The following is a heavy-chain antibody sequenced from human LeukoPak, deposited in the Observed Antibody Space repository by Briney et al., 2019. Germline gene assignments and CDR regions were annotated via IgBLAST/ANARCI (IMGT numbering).Heavy chain of an antibody. CDR3: ARVLPYDYINRFDR. J-gene: IGHJ5*02. Sequence: GGSLRLSCAASGFTFSSYAMSWVRQAPGKGLEWVSAISGSGGSTYYADSVKGRFTISRDNAKNSLYLQMNSLRAEDTAVYYCARVLPYDYINRFDRWGQGTLVTVSS. V-gene: IGHV3-23*01. CDR1: GFTFSSYA. D-gene: IGHD4-11*01. CDR2: ISGSGGST.